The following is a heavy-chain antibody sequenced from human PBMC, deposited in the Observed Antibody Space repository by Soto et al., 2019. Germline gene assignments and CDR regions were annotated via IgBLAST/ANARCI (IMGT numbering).Heavy chain of an antibody. V-gene: IGHV3-73*01. CDR2: IRSKANSYAT. Sequence: GGSLILSCAASGFTFSGSAMHWVRQASGKGLEWVGRIRSKANSYATAYAASVKGRFTISRDDSKNTAYLQMNSLKTEDTAVYYCTYYYDSSGYYAGEYYFDYWGQGTLVTVPQ. J-gene: IGHJ4*02. CDR1: GFTFSGSA. D-gene: IGHD3-22*01. CDR3: TYYYDSSGYYAGEYYFDY.